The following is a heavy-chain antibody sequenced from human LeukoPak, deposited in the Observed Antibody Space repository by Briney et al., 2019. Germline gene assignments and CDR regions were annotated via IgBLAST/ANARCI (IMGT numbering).Heavy chain of an antibody. D-gene: IGHD2-15*01. Sequence: GGSLGLPCAAAGFRVTSYCRTWVRQAPGKGLEWVGNIGQDGSVKNYADSLKGRFTISRDNAKNSVFLQMNSLRAEDTAFYYCGNQCSGGICPENWGRGTLVTVSS. V-gene: IGHV3-7*01. CDR1: GFRVTSYC. J-gene: IGHJ4*02. CDR3: GNQCSGGICPEN. CDR2: IGQDGSVK.